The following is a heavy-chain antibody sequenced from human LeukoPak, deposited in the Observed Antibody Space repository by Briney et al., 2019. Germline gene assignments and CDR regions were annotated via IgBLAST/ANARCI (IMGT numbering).Heavy chain of an antibody. D-gene: IGHD3-3*01. Sequence: PSETLSLTCAVYGGSFSGYYWSWIRQPPGKGLEWIGEINHSGSTNYNPSLKSRVTISVDTSKNQFSLKLSSVTAADTAVYYCARHRRGALMGLSGYATYNWFDPWGQGTLVTVSS. CDR3: ARHRRGALMGLSGYATYNWFDP. V-gene: IGHV4-34*01. J-gene: IGHJ5*02. CDR1: GGSFSGYY. CDR2: INHSGST.